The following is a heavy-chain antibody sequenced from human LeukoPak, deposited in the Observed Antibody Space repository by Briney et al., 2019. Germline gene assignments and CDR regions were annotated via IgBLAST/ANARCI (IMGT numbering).Heavy chain of an antibody. CDR2: IYHSGST. D-gene: IGHD2-2*01. CDR3: ARLGYCSSTSCYYFDY. Sequence: SETLSLTCAVSGYSISSGYYWGWIRQPPGKGLEWIGSIYHSGSTYYNPSLKSRVTISVDTSKNQFSLKLSSVTAADTAVSYCARLGYCSSTSCYYFDYWGQGTLVTVSS. CDR1: GYSISSGYY. J-gene: IGHJ4*02. V-gene: IGHV4-38-2*01.